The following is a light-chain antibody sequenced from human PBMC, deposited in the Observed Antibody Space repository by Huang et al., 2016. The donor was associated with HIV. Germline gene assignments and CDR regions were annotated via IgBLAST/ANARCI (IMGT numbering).Light chain of an antibody. V-gene: IGKV1-NL1*01. CDR2: GAS. CDR1: EGIVNS. Sequence: DIQMTQSPSSLSASVGDRVTITCRASEGIVNSLAWYQQKPGKAPQLLPDGASRLESGVPSRFSGSRAGTDYTLTISELQPEDSATYYWQQYYSTPPWTFGQGTKVEI. J-gene: IGKJ1*01. CDR3: QQYYSTPPWT.